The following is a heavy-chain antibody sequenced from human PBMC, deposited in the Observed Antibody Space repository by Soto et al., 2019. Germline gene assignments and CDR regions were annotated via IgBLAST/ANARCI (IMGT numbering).Heavy chain of an antibody. CDR1: GFTFSSYA. CDR3: AKRGGATVTEGY. Sequence: VGSLRLSCAASGFTFSSYAMSWVRQAPGKGLEWVSAISGSGGSTYYADSVKGRFTISRDNSKKTLYLQMNSLRAEDTAVYYCAKRGGATVTEGYWGQGTLVTVSS. CDR2: ISGSGGST. V-gene: IGHV3-23*01. J-gene: IGHJ4*02. D-gene: IGHD4-17*01.